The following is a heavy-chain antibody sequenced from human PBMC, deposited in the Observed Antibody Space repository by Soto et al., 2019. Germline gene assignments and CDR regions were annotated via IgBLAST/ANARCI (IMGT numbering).Heavy chain of an antibody. CDR1: GFTFSDYY. J-gene: IGHJ6*03. CDR3: ARVSPYVTGHYYYYMDV. CDR2: ISSSGSTI. V-gene: IGHV3-11*01. Sequence: GGSLRLSCAASGFTFSDYYMSWIRQAPGKGLEWVSYISSSGSTIYYADSVKGRFTISRDKAKNSLYLQMNSLRAEETAVYYCARVSPYVTGHYYYYMDVWGKGTTVTVSS. D-gene: IGHD7-27*01.